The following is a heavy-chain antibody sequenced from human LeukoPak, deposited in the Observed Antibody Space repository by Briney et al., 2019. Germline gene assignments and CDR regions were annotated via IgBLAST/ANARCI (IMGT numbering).Heavy chain of an antibody. J-gene: IGHJ4*02. Sequence: PSETLSLTCAVYGGSFSGYYWSWIRQPPGKGLEWIGEIKHSGSTNYNPSLKSRVTISVDTSENQFSLKLSSVTAADTAVYYCARAVAGKWELPPRLDYWGQGTLVTVSS. CDR2: IKHSGST. CDR3: ARAVAGKWELPPRLDY. CDR1: GGSFSGYY. V-gene: IGHV4-34*01. D-gene: IGHD1-26*01.